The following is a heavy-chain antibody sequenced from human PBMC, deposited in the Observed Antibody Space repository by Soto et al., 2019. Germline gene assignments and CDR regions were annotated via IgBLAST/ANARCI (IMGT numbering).Heavy chain of an antibody. Sequence: QVQLVQSGAEVKKPGASVKVSCKASGYTFTSYGISWVRQAPGQGLEWMGWISAYNGNTNYAQKLQGRVTMTTDTSTSSAYMELRSLRSDDTAVYYCVRVGIAAAGTRFAYDYGMDVWGQGTTVTVSS. V-gene: IGHV1-18*01. J-gene: IGHJ6*02. CDR1: GYTFTSYG. D-gene: IGHD6-13*01. CDR3: VRVGIAAAGTRFAYDYGMDV. CDR2: ISAYNGNT.